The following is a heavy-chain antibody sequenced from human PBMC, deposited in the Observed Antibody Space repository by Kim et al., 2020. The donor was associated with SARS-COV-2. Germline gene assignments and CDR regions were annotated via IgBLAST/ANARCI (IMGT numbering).Heavy chain of an antibody. CDR3: TTPGWELLY. J-gene: IGHJ4*02. V-gene: IGHV3-53*01. CDR1: GFTVNSNS. CDR2: IYSDGST. Sequence: GGSLRLSCAASGFTVNSNSMSWVRQAPGKGLEWVSVIYSDGSTNYADSVKGRFTISRDNSKNTLYLQMNSLRAEDTAVYYCTTPGWELLYWGQGTQVTVSS. D-gene: IGHD1-26*01.